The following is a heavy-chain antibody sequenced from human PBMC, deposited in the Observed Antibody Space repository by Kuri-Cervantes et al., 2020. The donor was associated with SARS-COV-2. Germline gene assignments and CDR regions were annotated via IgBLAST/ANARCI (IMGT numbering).Heavy chain of an antibody. J-gene: IGHJ6*03. CDR3: ARVLTTVVPGYYYYMDV. CDR1: GGSISSYY. V-gene: IGHV4-4*07. D-gene: IGHD4-23*01. CDR2: IYTSGST. Sequence: SETLSLTCTVSGGSISSYYWSWIRQPAGKGLEWIGRIYTSGSTNHNPSLKSRVTMSVDTSKNQFSLKLSSVTAADTAVYYCARVLTTVVPGYYYYMDVWGKGTTVTVSS.